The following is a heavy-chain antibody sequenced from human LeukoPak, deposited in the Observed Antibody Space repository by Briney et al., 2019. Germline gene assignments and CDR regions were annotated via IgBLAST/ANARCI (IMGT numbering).Heavy chain of an antibody. CDR1: GFTFSSFA. CDR3: AKIPHYYSSYYFDY. D-gene: IGHD2-21*01. V-gene: IGHV3-23*01. Sequence: GGSLRLSCAASGFTFSSFAMSWVRQAPGKGLEWVSAISGSGGSTYYADSVKGRFTISRDNSKNTLYLQMNSLRAEDTAVYYCAKIPHYYSSYYFDYWGQGTLVTVSS. J-gene: IGHJ4*02. CDR2: ISGSGGST.